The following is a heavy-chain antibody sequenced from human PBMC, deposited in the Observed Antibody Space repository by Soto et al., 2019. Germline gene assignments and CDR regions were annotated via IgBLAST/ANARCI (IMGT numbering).Heavy chain of an antibody. CDR1: GFTFSSYW. D-gene: IGHD6-19*01. CDR3: ARDSSSGWPYYDY. Sequence: GGSLRLSCAASGFTFSSYWMSWVRQAPGKGLEWVANIKQDGSEKYYVDSVKGRFTISRDNAKNSLYLQMNSLRAEDTAVYYCARDSSSGWPYYDYWGQGTLVTVSS. CDR2: IKQDGSEK. V-gene: IGHV3-7*01. J-gene: IGHJ4*02.